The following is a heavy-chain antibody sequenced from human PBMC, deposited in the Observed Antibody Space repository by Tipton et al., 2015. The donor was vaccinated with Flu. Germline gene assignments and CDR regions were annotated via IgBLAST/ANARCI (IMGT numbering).Heavy chain of an antibody. CDR3: AANHYYDSSGYYFGVGAFDI. Sequence: QLVQSGAGVKKPGASVKVSCKASGYTFTSYGISWVRQAPGQGLEWMGWISAYNGNTNYAQKLQGRVTMTTDTSTSTAYMELRSLRSDDTAVYYCAANHYYDSSGYYFGVGAFDIWGQGTMVTVSS. V-gene: IGHV1-18*01. J-gene: IGHJ3*02. CDR1: GYTFTSYG. CDR2: ISAYNGNT. D-gene: IGHD3-22*01.